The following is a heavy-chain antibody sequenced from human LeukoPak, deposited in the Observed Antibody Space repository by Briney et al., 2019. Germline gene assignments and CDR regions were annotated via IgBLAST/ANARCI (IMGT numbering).Heavy chain of an antibody. V-gene: IGHV3-23*01. D-gene: IGHD2/OR15-2a*01. CDR3: AKGHNNYYFTIDY. Sequence: GGSLRLSCAASGFTFNMYVMGWVRQAPGKWPEWVAAIADSGGNTYYADSVKGRFTISRDNSRNTLSLQMNSLRAEDTAVYYCAKGHNNYYFTIDYWGQGNLVTVSS. CDR1: GFTFNMYV. J-gene: IGHJ4*02. CDR2: IADSGGNT.